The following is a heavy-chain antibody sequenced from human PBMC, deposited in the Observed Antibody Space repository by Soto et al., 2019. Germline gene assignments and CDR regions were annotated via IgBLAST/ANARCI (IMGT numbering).Heavy chain of an antibody. CDR1: GFTFSSYN. CDR3: ARDPPDGDYFFDY. CDR2: ISDDGSTL. Sequence: QVQLVESGGGVVPPGGSLRVSCVASGFTFSSYNMHWVRQAPGEGLEWVAVISDDGSTLYYADSLKGRFTISRDNSKNTLHLQMTSLSVEDTAVYYCARDPPDGDYFFDYWGQGTLVTVSS. J-gene: IGHJ4*02. D-gene: IGHD4-17*01. V-gene: IGHV3-30*03.